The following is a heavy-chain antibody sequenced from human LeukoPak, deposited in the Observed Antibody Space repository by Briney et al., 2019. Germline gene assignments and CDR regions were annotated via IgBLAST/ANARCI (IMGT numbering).Heavy chain of an antibody. CDR2: IWYDGSNK. V-gene: IGHV3-33*01. CDR3: ARGVTTADY. J-gene: IGHJ4*02. Sequence: GGSLRLSCAASGFTFSNYGMAWVRQPPGKGLGWLAAIWYDGSNKYYADSVKGRFTISRDNSERTLYLQMNSLRAEDAAVYYCARGVTTADYWGQGTLVTVSS. D-gene: IGHD2-21*02. CDR1: GFTFSNYG.